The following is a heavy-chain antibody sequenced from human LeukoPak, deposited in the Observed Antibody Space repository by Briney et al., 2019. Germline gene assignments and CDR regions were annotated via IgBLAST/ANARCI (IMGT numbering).Heavy chain of an antibody. CDR3: ARDKKVVVAATVFDY. CDR1: GFTFSSYW. V-gene: IGHV3-7*01. CDR2: IKQDGSEK. Sequence: TGGSLRLSCAASGFTFSSYWMSWVRQAPGKGLEWVANIKQDGSEKYYVDSVKGRFTISRDNAKNSLYLQMSSLRAEDTAVYYCARDKKVVVAATVFDYWGQGTLVTVSS. J-gene: IGHJ4*02. D-gene: IGHD2-15*01.